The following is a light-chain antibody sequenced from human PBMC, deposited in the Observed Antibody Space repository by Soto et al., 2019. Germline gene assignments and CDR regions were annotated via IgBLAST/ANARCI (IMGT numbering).Light chain of an antibody. CDR2: EVN. J-gene: IGLJ2*01. CDR1: KFDIGRYDY. CDR3: SSYTSASALGI. Sequence: QSVLTQPASVSGSPGHTITISCAGTKFDIGRYDYVSWYRQHPGEAPKLIIFEVNNRPSGVSNRFSGSKSGNTASLTIFGLQVEDEALYFCSSYTSASALGIFGGGTKVTVL. V-gene: IGLV2-14*01.